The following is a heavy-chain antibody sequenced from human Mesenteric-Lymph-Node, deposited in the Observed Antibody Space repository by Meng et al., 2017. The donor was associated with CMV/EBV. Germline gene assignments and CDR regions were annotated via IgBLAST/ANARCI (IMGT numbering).Heavy chain of an antibody. V-gene: IGHV3-53*01. CDR2: IYSGGDT. J-gene: IGHJ4*02. CDR3: LGRNVESFL. Sequence: GESLKISCAASGFRVSTNFMYWVRQAPGKGLETVSSIYSGGDTNYADSVKGRFTISRDTSKNSLYLQMDSLRVEDTAVYYCLGRNVESFLGGQGTLVTVSS. D-gene: IGHD2-15*01. CDR1: GFRVSTNF.